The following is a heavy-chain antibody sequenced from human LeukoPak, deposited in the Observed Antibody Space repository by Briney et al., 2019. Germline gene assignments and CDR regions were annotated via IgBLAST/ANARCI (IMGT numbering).Heavy chain of an antibody. CDR1: GCTFSDYY. CDR2: ISSSGSTI. Sequence: GGSLRLSCAASGCTFSDYYMSWIRQAPGKGLEWVSYISSSGSTIYYADSVKGRFTISRVNAETPLYLHMNPPRAQDPAGYHCARVGTTTYYFDYWGQGTLVTVSS. D-gene: IGHD1-1*01. CDR3: ARVGTTTYYFDY. V-gene: IGHV3-11*01. J-gene: IGHJ4*02.